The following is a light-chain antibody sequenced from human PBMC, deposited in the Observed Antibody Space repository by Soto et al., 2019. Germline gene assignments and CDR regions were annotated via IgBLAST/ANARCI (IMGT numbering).Light chain of an antibody. CDR3: QQYYSDWT. Sequence: DIQMTQSPSSLSTSVGDRVTITCRASQGISTFLNWYQQKPGKAPRLLVYAASRLQSGVPARFSGSGAGTEFTLTISSLQPDDFATYYCQQYYSDWTFGQGAKVDI. CDR2: AAS. J-gene: IGKJ1*01. V-gene: IGKV1-NL1*01. CDR1: QGISTF.